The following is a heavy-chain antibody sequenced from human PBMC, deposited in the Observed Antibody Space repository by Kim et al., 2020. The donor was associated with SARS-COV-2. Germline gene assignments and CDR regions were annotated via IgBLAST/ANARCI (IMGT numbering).Heavy chain of an antibody. Sequence: ASVKVSCKASGYTFTNYGLHWVRQAPGQRLEWMGRINADSGNTKYAQKFQGRVTITRDTSASTVYMELSSLTSEDAAVYYCARPMTTAYYTMHYWGRGTL. J-gene: IGHJ4*02. CDR3: ARPMTTAYYTMHY. CDR2: INADSGNT. CDR1: GYTFTNYG. V-gene: IGHV1-3*01. D-gene: IGHD3-9*01.